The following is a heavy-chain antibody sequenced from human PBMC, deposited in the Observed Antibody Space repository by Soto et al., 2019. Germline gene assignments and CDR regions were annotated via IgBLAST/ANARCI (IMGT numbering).Heavy chain of an antibody. CDR1: GGSFSGYY. D-gene: IGHD3-22*01. Sequence: QVQLQQWGAGLLKPSETLSLTCAVYGGSFSGYYWSWIRHPPGKGLEWIGEINHSGSTNYNPSLKSRVTISVDTSKNQFSLKLSSVTAADTAVYYCARHYPPGGTMIVGQLPTGGAFDIWGQGTMVTVSS. CDR3: ARHYPPGGTMIVGQLPTGGAFDI. V-gene: IGHV4-34*01. J-gene: IGHJ3*02. CDR2: INHSGST.